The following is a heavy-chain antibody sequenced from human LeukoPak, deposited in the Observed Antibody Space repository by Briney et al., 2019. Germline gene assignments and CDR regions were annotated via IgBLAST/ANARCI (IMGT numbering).Heavy chain of an antibody. CDR1: GYTFTGYY. CDR3: ATKASYDSSGYYYVSLDY. V-gene: IGHV1-2*06. D-gene: IGHD3-22*01. J-gene: IGHJ4*02. CDR2: INPNSGGT. Sequence: ASVKVSCKASGYTFTGYYMHWVRQAPGQGLEWMGRINPNSGGTNYAQKFQGRVTMTRDTSISTAYMGLSRLRSDDTAVYYCATKASYDSSGYYYVSLDYWGQGTLVTVSS.